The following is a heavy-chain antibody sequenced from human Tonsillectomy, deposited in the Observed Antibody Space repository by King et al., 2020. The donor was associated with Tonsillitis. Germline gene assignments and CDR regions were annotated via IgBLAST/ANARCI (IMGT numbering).Heavy chain of an antibody. D-gene: IGHD3/OR15-3a*01. CDR1: GYRFSTHW. CDR2: IDPSDSYT. J-gene: IGHJ3*02. V-gene: IGHV5-10-1*03. CDR3: ARIRGWTPGAFEI. Sequence: VQLVESGAEARKPGDSLRISCTGSGYRFSTHWITWVRQMPGKGLQWMGRIDPSDSYTNYSPSFQGHVTIPADNSISTAYLQWNSLKASDTAMYYCARIRGWTPGAFEIWGQGTMVTVSS.